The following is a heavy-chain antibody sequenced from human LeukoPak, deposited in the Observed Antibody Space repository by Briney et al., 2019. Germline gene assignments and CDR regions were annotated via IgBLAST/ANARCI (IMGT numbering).Heavy chain of an antibody. CDR1: GGSISSGSYY. D-gene: IGHD6-19*01. CDR2: IYTSGST. Sequence: SETLSLTCTVSGGSISSGSYYWSWIRQPAGKGLEWIGRIYTSGSTNYNPSLKSRVTISVDTSKNQFSLKLSSVTAADTAVYYCARAIAVANDAFDIWGQGTMVTVSS. V-gene: IGHV4-61*02. CDR3: ARAIAVANDAFDI. J-gene: IGHJ3*02.